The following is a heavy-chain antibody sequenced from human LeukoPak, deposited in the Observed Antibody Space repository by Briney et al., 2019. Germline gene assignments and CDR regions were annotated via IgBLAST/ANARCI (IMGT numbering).Heavy chain of an antibody. Sequence: GGSLRLSCAASVSTLRTHWMTWFRQIPGKGLEWVASLEQDGGAKYYVDSVKGRFTISRDNVDDSLYLQMNSLRAADTAVYYCARETRGALGSYWGQGTRVTVSS. J-gene: IGHJ4*02. CDR1: VSTLRTHW. CDR3: ARETRGALGSY. CDR2: LEQDGGAK. V-gene: IGHV3-7*05. D-gene: IGHD1-26*01.